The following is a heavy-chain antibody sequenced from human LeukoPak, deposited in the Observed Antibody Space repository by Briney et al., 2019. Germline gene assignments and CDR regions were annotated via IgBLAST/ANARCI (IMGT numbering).Heavy chain of an antibody. CDR1: GYTFTDYY. CDR2: INPNTGGT. Sequence: GASVKVSCKASGYTFTDYYMHWVRQAPGQGLEWMGWINPNTGGTNYAQRFQGRVTMTRDTSISTAYMELTSLRSDDTAVYFCARPPQLVTAPGTYNWFDPWGQGTLVTVSS. V-gene: IGHV1-2*02. J-gene: IGHJ5*02. CDR3: ARPPQLVTAPGTYNWFDP. D-gene: IGHD6-13*01.